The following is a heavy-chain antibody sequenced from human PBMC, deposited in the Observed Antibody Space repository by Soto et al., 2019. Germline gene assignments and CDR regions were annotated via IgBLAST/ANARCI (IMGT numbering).Heavy chain of an antibody. D-gene: IGHD5-18*01. V-gene: IGHV4-39*01. CDR3: ARRGYSYGYIWFDP. J-gene: IGHJ5*02. Sequence: SETLSLTCTVSGCSISISSYYWCWILQPPGKGLEWIGSIYYSGSTYYNPSLKSRVTISVDTSKNQFSLKLSSVTAADTAVYYCARRGYSYGYIWFDPWGQGTLVTVSS. CDR2: IYYSGST. CDR1: GCSISISSYY.